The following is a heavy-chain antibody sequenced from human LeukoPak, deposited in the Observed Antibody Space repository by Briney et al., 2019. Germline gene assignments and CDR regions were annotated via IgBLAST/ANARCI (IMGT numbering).Heavy chain of an antibody. CDR2: INTGGTST. D-gene: IGHD1-26*01. V-gene: IGHV3-74*01. Sequence: GGSLRLSCAASGFTFSSYWMHWFRQAPGKGLVWVSQINTGGTSTTYADSVKGVFTISRHNAQNTLYLQMNRLRAEDTAVYYCARGSADPYWGQGTLVTVSS. J-gene: IGHJ4*02. CDR3: ARGSADPY. CDR1: GFTFSSYW.